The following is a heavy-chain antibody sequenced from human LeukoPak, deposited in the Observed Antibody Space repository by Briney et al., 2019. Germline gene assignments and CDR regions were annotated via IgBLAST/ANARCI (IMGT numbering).Heavy chain of an antibody. J-gene: IGHJ4*02. CDR3: ARALYCSSTSCYYFDY. D-gene: IGHD2-2*01. CDR2: ISSSSSYI. Sequence: PGRSLRLSCAASGFTFSSYSMNWVRQAPGKGLEWVSSISSSSSYIYYADSVKGRFTISRDNAKNSLYLQMNSLRAEDTAVYYCARALYCSSTSCYYFDYWGQGTLVTVSS. V-gene: IGHV3-21*01. CDR1: GFTFSSYS.